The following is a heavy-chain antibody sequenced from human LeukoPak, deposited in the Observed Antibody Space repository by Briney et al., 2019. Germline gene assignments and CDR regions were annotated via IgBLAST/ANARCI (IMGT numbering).Heavy chain of an antibody. D-gene: IGHD2-2*01. Sequence: GSLRLSCAASGFTVRSNYMSWVRQAPGKGLEWVSVIYSGGSTYYADSVKGRFTISRDNSKNTLYLQMNSLRAEDTAVYYCAREYCSSTSCYGMDVWGQGTTVTVSS. CDR2: IYSGGST. J-gene: IGHJ6*02. CDR1: GFTVRSNY. CDR3: AREYCSSTSCYGMDV. V-gene: IGHV3-53*01.